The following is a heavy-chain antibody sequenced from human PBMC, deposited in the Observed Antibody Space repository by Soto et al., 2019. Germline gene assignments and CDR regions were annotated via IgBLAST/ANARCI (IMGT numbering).Heavy chain of an antibody. J-gene: IGHJ4*02. CDR1: GGSISSSSYF. D-gene: IGHD3-16*01. V-gene: IGHV4-39*01. CDR3: ARLPQLGTFDY. CDR2: IYYSGRT. Sequence: SETLSLTCTVSGGSISSSSYFWGWIRQPPGKGLECIGNIYYSGRTYYNPSLQSRVTISVDTSKNQFSLRLSSVTAADTAVYYCARLPQLGTFDYWGPGSLVTVSS.